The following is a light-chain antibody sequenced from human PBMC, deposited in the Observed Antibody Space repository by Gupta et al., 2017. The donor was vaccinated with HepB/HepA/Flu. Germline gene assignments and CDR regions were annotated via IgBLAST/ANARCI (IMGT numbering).Light chain of an antibody. Sequence: QSALTQPASMSGSPGQSITISCTGTSSDVGSYNLVSWYQQYPGKAPKLMIYEVSKRPSGVSNRFSGSKSGNTASLTISGLQAEDEADYYCCSYAGRVFGGGTKLTVL. V-gene: IGLV2-23*02. J-gene: IGLJ3*02. CDR1: SSDVGSYNL. CDR2: EVS. CDR3: CSYAGRV.